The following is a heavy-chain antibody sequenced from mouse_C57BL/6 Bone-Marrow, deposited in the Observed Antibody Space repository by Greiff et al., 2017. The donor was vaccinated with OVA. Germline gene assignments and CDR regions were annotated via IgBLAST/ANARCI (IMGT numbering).Heavy chain of an antibody. Sequence: QVQLQQPGAELVKPGASVKLSCKASGYTFTSYWMHWVKQRPGQGLEWIGMIHPNSGSTNYNEKFKSKATLTVDKSSSTAYMQLSSLTSEDSAVYYCARPYYYGSSYDWYFYVWGTGTTVTVSS. CDR2: IHPNSGST. CDR1: GYTFTSYW. CDR3: ARPYYYGSSYDWYFYV. V-gene: IGHV1-64*01. J-gene: IGHJ1*03. D-gene: IGHD1-1*01.